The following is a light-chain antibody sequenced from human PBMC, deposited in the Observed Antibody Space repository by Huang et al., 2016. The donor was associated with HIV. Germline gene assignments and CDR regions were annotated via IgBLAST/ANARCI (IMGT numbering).Light chain of an antibody. CDR3: QQYNNWPRT. J-gene: IGKJ3*01. CDR2: DTS. CDR1: QSVSRN. V-gene: IGKV3-15*01. Sequence: EIVMTQSPATLSVSPGERATLSCRASQSVSRNLAWFQQKPGQAPRLLIYDTSTRATGIPPRFSGSGSGTDFTLTLSSLQAEDFVVYYCQQYNNWPRTFGPGTKVDFK.